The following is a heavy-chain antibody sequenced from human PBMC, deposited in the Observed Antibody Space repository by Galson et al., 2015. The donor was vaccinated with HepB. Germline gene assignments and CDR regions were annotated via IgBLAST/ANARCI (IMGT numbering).Heavy chain of an antibody. D-gene: IGHD7-27*01. J-gene: IGHJ4*02. Sequence: SVKVSCKASGYTFTGYYMHWVRQAPGQGLEWMGWINPNSGDTNYTQKFQGRVTMTRDTSISTAYMELRRLRSDDTAVYYCARSRLLGIGLDYWGQGSLVTVS. V-gene: IGHV1-2*02. CDR3: ARSRLLGIGLDY. CDR2: INPNSGDT. CDR1: GYTFTGYY.